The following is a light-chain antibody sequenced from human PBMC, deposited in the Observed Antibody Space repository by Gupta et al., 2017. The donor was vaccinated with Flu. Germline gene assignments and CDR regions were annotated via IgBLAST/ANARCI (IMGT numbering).Light chain of an antibody. CDR2: RNN. J-gene: IGLJ3*02. V-gene: IGLV1-47*01. CDR3: AAWDDTLSGVV. CDR1: SSNIGSNY. Sequence: SSSNIGSNYVYWYRHLPGTAPKLLIYRNNQRTSGVPDRFSGSKSGTSASLAISGLRFEDEAHYYCAAWDDTLSGVVFGGGTKLTVL.